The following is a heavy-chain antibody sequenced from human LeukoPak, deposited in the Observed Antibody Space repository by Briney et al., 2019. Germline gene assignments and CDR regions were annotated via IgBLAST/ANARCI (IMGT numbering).Heavy chain of an antibody. CDR3: ARSPYGGNPLDY. J-gene: IGHJ4*02. CDR1: GGPVTSYY. Sequence: SETLSLTCTVSGGPVTSYYWNWIRQPPGKGLEWIGYISYSGSTNYNPSLKSRVTISADTSKNQFSLKLSSVTAADTAVYYCARSPYGGNPLDYWGQGTLVTVSS. CDR2: ISYSGST. V-gene: IGHV4-59*02. D-gene: IGHD4-23*01.